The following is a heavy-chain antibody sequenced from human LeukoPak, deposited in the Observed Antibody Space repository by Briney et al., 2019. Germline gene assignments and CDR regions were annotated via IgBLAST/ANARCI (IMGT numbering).Heavy chain of an antibody. Sequence: GGSLRLSCAASGFTVSSNYMSWVRQAPGKGLEWVSVIYSGGSTYYADSVKGRFTISRDNSKNTLYLQMNSLRAEDTAVYYCASGIYDSSGYYDFDYWGQGTLVTVSS. J-gene: IGHJ4*02. CDR2: IYSGGST. V-gene: IGHV3-53*01. CDR3: ASGIYDSSGYYDFDY. D-gene: IGHD3-22*01. CDR1: GFTVSSNY.